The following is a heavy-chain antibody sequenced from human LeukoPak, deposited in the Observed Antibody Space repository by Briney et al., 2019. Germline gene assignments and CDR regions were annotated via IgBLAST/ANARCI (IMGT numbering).Heavy chain of an antibody. J-gene: IGHJ3*02. CDR1: GGSISSYY. CDR2: IYYSGST. D-gene: IGHD3-22*01. V-gene: IGHV4-59*08. Sequence: SETLSLTCTVSGGSISSYYWSWIRQPPGKGLEWIGYIYYSGSTNYNPSLKSRVTISVDTSKNQFSLKLSSVTAADSAVYYCATSSGTVGVGAFDIWGQGTMVTVSS. CDR3: ATSSGTVGVGAFDI.